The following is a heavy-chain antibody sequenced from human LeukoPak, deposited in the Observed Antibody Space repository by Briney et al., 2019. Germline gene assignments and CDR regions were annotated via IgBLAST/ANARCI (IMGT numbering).Heavy chain of an antibody. D-gene: IGHD3-22*01. CDR3: TTDGGEADSSGQDY. CDR2: IKSKTDGGTT. J-gene: IGHJ4*02. V-gene: IGHV3-15*01. Sequence: PGGSLRLSCAAPGFTFSSAWMSWVRQAPGKGLEWVGRIKSKTDGGTTDYAAPVKGRFTISRDDSKNTLYLQMNSLKTEDTAVYYCTTDGGEADSSGQDYWGQGTLVTVSS. CDR1: GFTFSSAW.